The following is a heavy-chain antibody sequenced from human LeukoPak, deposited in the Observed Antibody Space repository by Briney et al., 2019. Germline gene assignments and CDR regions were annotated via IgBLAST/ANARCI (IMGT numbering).Heavy chain of an antibody. V-gene: IGHV1-2*02. D-gene: IGHD2-2*01. CDR1: GYTFTGYY. CDR2: INPNSGGT. Sequence: ASVKVSCKASGYTFTGYYLHWVRQAPGQGLEWMGWINPNSGGTKYTQKFQGRVTTTRDTSISTAYMELSRLRSDDTAVYYCARNLYCSSTSCYGFDYWGQGTLVTVSS. J-gene: IGHJ4*02. CDR3: ARNLYCSSTSCYGFDY.